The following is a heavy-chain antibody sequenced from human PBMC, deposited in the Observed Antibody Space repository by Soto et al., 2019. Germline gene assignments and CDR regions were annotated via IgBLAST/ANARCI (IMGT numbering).Heavy chain of an antibody. D-gene: IGHD3-10*01. CDR3: VYYYGSGTYYGMDV. J-gene: IGHJ6*02. CDR2: IDPSDSYT. Sequence: GESLKISCKGSGYSFTSYWISWVRQMPGKGLEWMGRIDPSDSYTNYSPSFQGHVTISADKSISTAYLQWSSLKASDTAMYYCVYYYGSGTYYGMDVGGQGTTVTVSS. V-gene: IGHV5-10-1*01. CDR1: GYSFTSYW.